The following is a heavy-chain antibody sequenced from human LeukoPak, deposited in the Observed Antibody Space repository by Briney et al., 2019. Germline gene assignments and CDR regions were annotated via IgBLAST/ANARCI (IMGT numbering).Heavy chain of an antibody. CDR3: ARVYSSGWPNYYYYGMDV. CDR2: INHSGST. CDR1: GGSFSGYY. J-gene: IGHJ6*02. Sequence: PSETLSLTCAVYGGSFSGYYWSWIRQPPGKGPEWIGEINHSGSTNYNPSLKSRVTISVDTSKNQFSLKLSSVTAADTAVYYCARVYSSGWPNYYYYGMDVWGQGTTVTVSS. D-gene: IGHD6-19*01. V-gene: IGHV4-34*01.